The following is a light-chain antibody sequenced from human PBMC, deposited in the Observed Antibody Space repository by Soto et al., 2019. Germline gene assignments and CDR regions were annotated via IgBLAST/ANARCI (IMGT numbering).Light chain of an antibody. J-gene: IGLJ1*01. V-gene: IGLV2-14*01. CDR3: SSYTSSSTPFYV. CDR1: SSDVGGYNY. CDR2: DVS. Sequence: QSVLTQPASVSGSPGQSITISCTGNSSDVGGYNYVSWYQQHPGEAPKLMIYDVSNRPSGVSNRFSGSKSGNTASLTISGLQAEDEADYYCSSYTSSSTPFYVFGTGSKVTVL.